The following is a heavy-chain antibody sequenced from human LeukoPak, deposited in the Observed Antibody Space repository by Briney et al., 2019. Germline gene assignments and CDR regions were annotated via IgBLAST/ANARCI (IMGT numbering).Heavy chain of an antibody. CDR2: INAGNGNT. CDR1: GYTFSNYA. Sequence: GASVKVSCKASGYTFSNYAMHWVRQAPGQRLEWMGWINAGNGNTKYSQKFQGRVTITRDTSVSTAYMELSSLRSADTAVYYCARVNTMIRGVTHFDYWGQGTLVTVSS. J-gene: IGHJ4*02. V-gene: IGHV1-3*01. CDR3: ARVNTMIRGVTHFDY. D-gene: IGHD3-10*01.